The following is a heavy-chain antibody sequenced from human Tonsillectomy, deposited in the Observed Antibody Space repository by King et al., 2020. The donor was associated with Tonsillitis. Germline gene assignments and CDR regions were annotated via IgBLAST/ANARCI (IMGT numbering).Heavy chain of an antibody. CDR1: GFTFSSYG. V-gene: IGHV3-30*18. D-gene: IGHD3-10*01. CDR3: AKASTTRLHRGAFDY. J-gene: IGHJ4*02. Sequence: GQLVQSGGGVVQPGRSLRLSCAASGFTFSSYGMHWVRQAPGKGLEWVAVISYDGSNKYYADSVKGRFTISRDNSKNTLYLQMNSLRAEDTAVYYCAKASTTRLHRGAFDYWGQGTLVTVSS. CDR2: ISYDGSNK.